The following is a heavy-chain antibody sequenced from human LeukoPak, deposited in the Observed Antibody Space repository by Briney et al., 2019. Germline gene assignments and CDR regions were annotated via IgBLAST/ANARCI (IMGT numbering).Heavy chain of an antibody. V-gene: IGHV3-23*01. CDR2: ISGSGGST. Sequence: GGSLRLSCGASGFTLSNYAMSWVRQAPGKGLEWVSGISGSGGSTYYRESVKGRFTISRDISKNTLYLQMNSLRAEDTAVYYCAKGGIYYYDISGYFFDYWGQGTLITVSS. CDR1: GFTLSNYA. J-gene: IGHJ4*02. CDR3: AKGGIYYYDISGYFFDY. D-gene: IGHD3-22*01.